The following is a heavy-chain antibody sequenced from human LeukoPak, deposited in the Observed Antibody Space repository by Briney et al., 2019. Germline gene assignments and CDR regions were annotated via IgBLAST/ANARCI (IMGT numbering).Heavy chain of an antibody. V-gene: IGHV1-18*01. CDR2: ISAYNGNT. CDR3: ARDDRSGRWSWFDP. CDR1: GYIFTNYG. J-gene: IGHJ5*02. Sequence: GASVKVSCKASGYIFTNYGVSWVRQAPGLGFEWMGWISAYNGNTDYAHKFQGRVTMTIDTSTSTAYMELRSLTSDDTALYYCARDDRSGRWSWFDPWGQGNLVTVSS. D-gene: IGHD2-15*01.